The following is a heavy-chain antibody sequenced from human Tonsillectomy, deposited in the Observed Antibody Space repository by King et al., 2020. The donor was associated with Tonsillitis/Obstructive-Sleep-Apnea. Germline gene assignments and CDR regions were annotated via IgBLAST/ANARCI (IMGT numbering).Heavy chain of an antibody. Sequence: VQLVESGGGLVQPGGSLRLSCAASGFTFSDHYMDWVRQAPGKGLEWVGRIRKKTNSYTTEYAASVKGRFTISRDDSKNSLYLQMNSLKTEDMAVYYCARVQDTDYVFAFWGQGTMVTVSS. D-gene: IGHD2-15*01. CDR3: ARVQDTDYVFAF. J-gene: IGHJ3*01. CDR1: GFTFSDHY. V-gene: IGHV3-72*01. CDR2: IRKKTNSYTT.